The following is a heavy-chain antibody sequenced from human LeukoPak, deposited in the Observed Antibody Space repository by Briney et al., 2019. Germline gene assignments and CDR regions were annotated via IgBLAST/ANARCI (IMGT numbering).Heavy chain of an antibody. V-gene: IGHV6-1*01. CDR1: GDSVSSNSAA. CDR3: ARDLTGRFDY. Sequence: SQTLSLTCAIAGDSVSSNSAAWNWIRQSPSRGLEWLGRTYCRSKWYSDFAVSVKSRITIDPDTSKNQFSLQLNSLTPEDTAAYYCARDLTGRFDYWGQGTLVTVSS. D-gene: IGHD7-27*01. J-gene: IGHJ4*02. CDR2: TYCRSKWYS.